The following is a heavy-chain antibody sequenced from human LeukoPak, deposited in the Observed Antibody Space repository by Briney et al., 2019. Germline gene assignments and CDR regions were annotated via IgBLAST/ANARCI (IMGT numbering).Heavy chain of an antibody. V-gene: IGHV1-69*13. Sequence: SVKVSCKASGGTSSSYAISWVRQAPGQGLEWMGGIIPIFGTANYAQKFQGRVTITADESTSTAYMELSSLRSEDTAVYYCARYYYDSSGYYYFDYWGQGTLVTVSP. CDR2: IIPIFGTA. D-gene: IGHD3-22*01. CDR3: ARYYYDSSGYYYFDY. J-gene: IGHJ4*02. CDR1: GGTSSSYA.